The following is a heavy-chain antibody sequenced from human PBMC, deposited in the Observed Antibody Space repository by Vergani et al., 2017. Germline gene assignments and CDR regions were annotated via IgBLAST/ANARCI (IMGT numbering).Heavy chain of an antibody. CDR2: IHYSENT. Sequence: QVQLQESGPGLVKSSETLSLTCSVSFDYIRNLYCNWIRQPPGKGLEWIGSIHYSENTNYNPSLKTRVTISVDTSKNQFSLRLTSVTAADSAIYYCAGDTHSWQRADRWGQGLLVSVSS. D-gene: IGHD6-13*01. CDR3: AGDTHSWQRADR. V-gene: IGHV4-59*11. J-gene: IGHJ5*02. CDR1: FDYIRNLY.